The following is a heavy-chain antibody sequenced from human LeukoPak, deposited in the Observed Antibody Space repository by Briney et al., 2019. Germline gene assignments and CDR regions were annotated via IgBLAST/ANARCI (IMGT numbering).Heavy chain of an antibody. V-gene: IGHV3-7*01. CDR2: IHPDGSEK. D-gene: IGHD6-13*01. CDR3: ASERPSSSWYDF. Sequence: PGGSLRLSCAVSGFTFDNYAMTWVRQAPGKGLEWVANIHPDGSEKYYVGSVRGRFTISRDNAKNSLYLQMNSLRAEDTAVYYCASERPSSSWYDFWGQGTLVTVSS. CDR1: GFTFDNYA. J-gene: IGHJ5*01.